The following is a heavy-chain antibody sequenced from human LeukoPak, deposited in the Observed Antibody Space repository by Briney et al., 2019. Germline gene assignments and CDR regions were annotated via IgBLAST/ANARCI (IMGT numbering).Heavy chain of an antibody. Sequence: SETLSLTCTVSGGSVSSGSYYWSWIRQPPGKGLQWIGYIYYVGSTNYNPSLQSRVTISVDTSKNQFTLELSSVTAADTAVYYCARDLGGSGETGYYFDFWGQGTLVIVSS. CDR2: IYYVGST. CDR3: ARDLGGSGETGYYFDF. V-gene: IGHV4-61*01. CDR1: GGSVSSGSYY. D-gene: IGHD1-26*01. J-gene: IGHJ4*02.